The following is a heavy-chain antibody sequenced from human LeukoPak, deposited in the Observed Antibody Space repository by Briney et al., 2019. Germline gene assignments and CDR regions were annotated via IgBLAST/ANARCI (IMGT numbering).Heavy chain of an antibody. Sequence: PSETLSLTCTVSGGSISSSSYYWGWTRQPPGKGLEWIGCIYYTGSTYYNPSLKSRVTISVDTSKSQFSLKLSSVTAADTAVYYCAREQIWYYMDVWGKGTTVTVSS. CDR3: AREQIWYYMDV. D-gene: IGHD3-16*01. V-gene: IGHV4-39*07. CDR2: IYYTGST. CDR1: GGSISSSSYY. J-gene: IGHJ6*03.